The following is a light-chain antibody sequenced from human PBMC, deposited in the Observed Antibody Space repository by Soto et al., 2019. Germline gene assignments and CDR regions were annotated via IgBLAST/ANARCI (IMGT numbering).Light chain of an antibody. Sequence: QSVLTQPPSASGAPGQRVTISCSGSSSNIGSQVVQWFQHIAGTAPQLLMQNNNERPSGVPDRFSGSKSGTSASLAISGLQAEDEGEYYCATWEDKLDGPVFGGGTKLTVL. CDR1: SSNIGSQV. CDR3: ATWEDKLDGPV. J-gene: IGLJ3*02. V-gene: IGLV1-44*01. CDR2: NNN.